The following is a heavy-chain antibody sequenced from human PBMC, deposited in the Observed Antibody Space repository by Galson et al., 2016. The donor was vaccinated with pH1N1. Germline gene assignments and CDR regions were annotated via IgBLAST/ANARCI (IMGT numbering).Heavy chain of an antibody. D-gene: IGHD4-17*01. CDR2: ISYSGST. J-gene: IGHJ4*02. V-gene: IGHV4-61*01. Sequence: ETLSLTCTVSGGSVSSGSYYWSWIRQPPGKGLEWIGYISYSGSTNYNPSLKSRVTISVDTSKNQFSLKLNSVTAADTAVYYCARVPYGDYVGYADYWGQGTLVTVSS. CDR3: ARVPYGDYVGYADY. CDR1: GGSVSSGSYY.